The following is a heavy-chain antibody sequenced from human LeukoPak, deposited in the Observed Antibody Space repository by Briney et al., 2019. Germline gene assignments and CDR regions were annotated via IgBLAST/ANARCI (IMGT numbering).Heavy chain of an antibody. CDR1: GYTFTGYY. Sequence: ASVKVSCKASGYTFTGYYMHWVRQAPGQGLEWMGRINPNSGGTNYAQKFRGRVTMTRDTSISTAYMELSRLRSDDTAVYYCAREARADFWSGYPLDYWGQGTLVTVSS. CDR2: INPNSGGT. V-gene: IGHV1-2*06. CDR3: AREARADFWSGYPLDY. J-gene: IGHJ4*02. D-gene: IGHD3-3*01.